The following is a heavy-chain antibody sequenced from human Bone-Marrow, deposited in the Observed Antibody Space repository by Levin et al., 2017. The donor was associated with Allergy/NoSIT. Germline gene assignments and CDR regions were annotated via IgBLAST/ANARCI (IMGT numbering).Heavy chain of an antibody. CDR1: GFAFSGSA. Sequence: PGESLKISCVGSGFAFSGSAMHWVRQAAGKGLEWIGRIRNITHNYATAYDASVEGRFSISRDDSKNTTYLQMTSLKTDDTAVYYCSVGRELWGQGTLVAVSS. CDR3: SVGREL. D-gene: IGHD1-7*01. J-gene: IGHJ4*02. V-gene: IGHV3-73*01. CDR2: IRNITHNYAT.